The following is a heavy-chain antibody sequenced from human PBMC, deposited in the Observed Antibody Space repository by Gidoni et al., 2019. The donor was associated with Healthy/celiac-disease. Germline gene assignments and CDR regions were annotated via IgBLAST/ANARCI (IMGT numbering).Heavy chain of an antibody. CDR3: ARDPGDHTLWFDP. CDR1: GFTFSSYG. Sequence: QVQLVESGGGVVQPGRSLRLSCAASGFTFSSYGMHWVRQAPGKGLEWVAVIWYDGSNKYYADSVKGRFTISRDNSKNTLYLQMNSLRAEDTAVYYCARDPGDHTLWFDPWGQGTLVTVSS. CDR2: IWYDGSNK. D-gene: IGHD7-27*01. J-gene: IGHJ5*02. V-gene: IGHV3-33*01.